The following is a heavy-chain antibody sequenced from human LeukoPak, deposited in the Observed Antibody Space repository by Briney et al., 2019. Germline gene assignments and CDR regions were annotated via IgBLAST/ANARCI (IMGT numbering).Heavy chain of an antibody. V-gene: IGHV4-61*02. J-gene: IGHJ6*02. D-gene: IGHD1-26*01. CDR3: ARDRAGASYVYYYYCMDV. CDR2: IYTSGST. CDR1: GGSISSGSYY. Sequence: SETLSLTCTVSGGSISSGSYYWIWIRQPAGKGLEWIGRIYTSGSTNYNPSLRSRVTISVDTSKNQFSLKLSSVTAADTAVYYCARDRAGASYVYYYYCMDVWGQGTTVTVSS.